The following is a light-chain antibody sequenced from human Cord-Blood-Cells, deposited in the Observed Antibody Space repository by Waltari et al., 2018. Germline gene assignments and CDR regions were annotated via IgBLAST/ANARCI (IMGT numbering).Light chain of an antibody. J-gene: IGLJ3*02. CDR3: QTWGTGNWV. CDR2: LNSDGSH. V-gene: IGLV4-69*01. Sequence: QLVLTQSPSASASLGASVKLTCTLSSGHSSYAIAWPPQQPEKGPRYFMKLNSDGSHSKGDGIPDRFSGSSSGAERYLTISSLQSEDEADYYCQTWGTGNWVFGGGTKLTVL. CDR1: SGHSSYA.